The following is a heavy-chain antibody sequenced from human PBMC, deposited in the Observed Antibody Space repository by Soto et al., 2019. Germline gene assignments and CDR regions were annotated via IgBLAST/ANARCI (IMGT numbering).Heavy chain of an antibody. CDR3: ARVEGSSRTDD. CDR2: INHSGST. Sequence: QVQLQQWGAGVLKPSETLSLTCAVYGGSFSGYYWCWIRQPPGKGLEWIGEINHSGSTNYNPSLKSRVTTSVDTDKYQFSLSLSSVTAADTAVYYCARVEGSSRTDDWGQGTLVTVAS. D-gene: IGHD6-13*01. CDR1: GGSFSGYY. J-gene: IGHJ4*02. V-gene: IGHV4-34*01.